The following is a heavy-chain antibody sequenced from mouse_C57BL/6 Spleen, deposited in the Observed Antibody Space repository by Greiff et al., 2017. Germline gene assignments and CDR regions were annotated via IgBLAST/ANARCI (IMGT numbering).Heavy chain of an antibody. V-gene: IGHV1-22*01. D-gene: IGHD1-1*01. CDR1: GYTFTDYN. Sequence: EVQLQQSGPELVKPGASVKMSCKASGYTFTDYNMLWVKQSHGKSLEWIGYINPNNGGTSYNQKFKGKATLTVIKSSSTAYLELRSLTSKDSAVYYCARGGVVAKDDFDDWGQGTTLTVSS. CDR3: ARGGVVAKDDFDD. CDR2: INPNNGGT. J-gene: IGHJ2*01.